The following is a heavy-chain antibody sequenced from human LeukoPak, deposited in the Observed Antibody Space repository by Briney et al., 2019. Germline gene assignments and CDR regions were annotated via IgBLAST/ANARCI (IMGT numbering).Heavy chain of an antibody. J-gene: IGHJ3*02. CDR2: ISTSSGTI. V-gene: IGHV3-48*04. CDR3: ARDVAVYYYDSSGYYDAFDI. Sequence: PGGSLRLSCAASGFTFSSYSMNWVRQAPGKGLEWVSYISTSSGTIHYADSVKGRFTISRDNAKKSLYLQMNSLRAEDTAVYYCARDVAVYYYDSSGYYDAFDIWGQGTMVTVSS. D-gene: IGHD3-22*01. CDR1: GFTFSSYS.